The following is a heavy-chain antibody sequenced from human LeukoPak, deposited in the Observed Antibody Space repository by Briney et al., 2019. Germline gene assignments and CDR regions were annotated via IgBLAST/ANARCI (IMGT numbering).Heavy chain of an antibody. Sequence: SETVSLTRAFYGWFLSGYYWHGIRQPPGKGLEWIGEINHSGSTNYNPSLKSRVTISVDTSKNQFSLKLSSVTAADTAVYYCARVSVVAPYYYYYMDVWGKGTTVTVSS. J-gene: IGHJ6*03. V-gene: IGHV4-34*01. D-gene: IGHD4-23*01. CDR2: INHSGST. CDR1: GWFLSGYY. CDR3: ARVSVVAPYYYYYMDV.